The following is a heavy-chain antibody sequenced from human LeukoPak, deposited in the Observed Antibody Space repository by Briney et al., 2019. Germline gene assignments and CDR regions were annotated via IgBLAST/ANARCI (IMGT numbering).Heavy chain of an antibody. V-gene: IGHV1-3*01. Sequence: GASVKVSCKDSGYTFAKYDIHWVRQAPGQRLEWMGWINAGNGNTRYSQKFQSGVTITRDTSASTAYMELSSLRSEDTAVYYCARSILVVPVASHYNYGVDVWGQGTTVTVSS. D-gene: IGHD2-2*01. CDR3: ARSILVVPVASHYNYGVDV. J-gene: IGHJ6*02. CDR2: INAGNGNT. CDR1: GYTFAKYD.